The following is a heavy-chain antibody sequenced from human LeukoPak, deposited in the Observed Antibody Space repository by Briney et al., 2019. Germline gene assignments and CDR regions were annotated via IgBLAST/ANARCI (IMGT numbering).Heavy chain of an antibody. Sequence: GRSLRLSCAASGFTFDDYAMHWVRQAPGKGLEWVSGISWNSGSIGYADSVKGRFTISRDNSKNTVFLQMNSLRAEDTAVYYCARAAWDYWGQGTLVTVSS. J-gene: IGHJ4*02. CDR3: ARAAWDY. V-gene: IGHV3-9*01. CDR1: GFTFDDYA. CDR2: ISWNSGSI.